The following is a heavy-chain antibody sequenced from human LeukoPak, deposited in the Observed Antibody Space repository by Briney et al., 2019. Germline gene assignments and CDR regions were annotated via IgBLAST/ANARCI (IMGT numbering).Heavy chain of an antibody. V-gene: IGHV1-2*02. Sequence: WASVKVSCKASGYTFTGYYMHWVRQAPGQGLEWMGWINPNSGGTNYAQKFQGRVTMTRDTSISTAYMELSRLRSDDTAVYYCAREDIVVVSAAEELPSWVHWGQGTLVTVSS. CDR3: AREDIVVVSAAEELPSWVH. CDR2: INPNSGGT. J-gene: IGHJ4*02. D-gene: IGHD2-2*01. CDR1: GYTFTGYY.